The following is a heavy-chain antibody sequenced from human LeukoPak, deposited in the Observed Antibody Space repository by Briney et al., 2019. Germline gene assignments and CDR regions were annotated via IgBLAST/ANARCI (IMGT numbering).Heavy chain of an antibody. Sequence: GASVKVSCKASGYTFTGYYMHWVRQAPGQGLEWMGWINPNSGGTNYARKFQGRVTMTRDTSISTAYMELSRLRSDDTAVYYCARDRDSGWYRGDAFDIWGQGTMVTVSS. CDR2: INPNSGGT. D-gene: IGHD6-19*01. CDR1: GYTFTGYY. CDR3: ARDRDSGWYRGDAFDI. J-gene: IGHJ3*02. V-gene: IGHV1-2*02.